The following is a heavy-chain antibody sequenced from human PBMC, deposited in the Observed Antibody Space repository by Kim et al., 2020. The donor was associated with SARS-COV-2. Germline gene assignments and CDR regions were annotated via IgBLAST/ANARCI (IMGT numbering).Heavy chain of an antibody. D-gene: IGHD3-3*01. CDR3: ARDLREGFLEWLLFYY. Sequence: SLKSRVTISVDTSKNQFSLKLSSVTAADTAVYYCARDLREGFLEWLLFYYWGQGTLVTVSS. J-gene: IGHJ4*02. V-gene: IGHV4-30-2*04.